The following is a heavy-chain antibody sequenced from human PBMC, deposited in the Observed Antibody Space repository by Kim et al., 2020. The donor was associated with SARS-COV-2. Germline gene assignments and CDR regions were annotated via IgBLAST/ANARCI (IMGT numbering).Heavy chain of an antibody. D-gene: IGHD6-13*01. CDR2: IIPIFGTA. Sequence: SVKVSCKASGGTFSSYAISWVRQAPGQGLEWMGGIIPIFGTANYAQKFQGRVTITADESTSTDYMELSSLRSEDTAVYYCARGSAAAGSLYDYWGQGTLVTVSS. CDR1: GGTFSSYA. J-gene: IGHJ4*02. CDR3: ARGSAAAGSLYDY. V-gene: IGHV1-69*13.